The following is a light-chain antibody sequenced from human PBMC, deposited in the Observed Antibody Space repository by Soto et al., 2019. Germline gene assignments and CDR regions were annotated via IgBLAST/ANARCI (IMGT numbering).Light chain of an antibody. V-gene: IGLV2-14*01. CDR3: TSFAPGRIYV. CDR2: EVS. CDR1: SSDVGAYNY. Sequence: QSVLTQPASVSGSPGQSITISCTGTSSDVGAYNYVSWYRQQSGKAPKLMIHEVSNRPSGVSNRFSGSKSGNTASLTISGLQAEDEADYYCTSFAPGRIYVFGSGTKVTVL. J-gene: IGLJ1*01.